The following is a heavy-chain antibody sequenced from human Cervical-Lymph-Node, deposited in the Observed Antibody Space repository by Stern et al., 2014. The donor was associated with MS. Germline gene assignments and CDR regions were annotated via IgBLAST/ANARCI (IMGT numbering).Heavy chain of an antibody. D-gene: IGHD2-21*02. CDR1: GYTLTEMS. J-gene: IGHJ6*02. V-gene: IGHV1-24*01. CDR2: YDPQHGET. Sequence: QVQLMQSGAEVKKPGASVKVSCKVSGYTLTEMSMHWVRQAPAKGLEWMGGYDPQHGETVYAQKIQGRVTMAEDRSTDTAYMELTSLRSDDTAVYYCATHRGRVTYYYGLDVWGQGTTVTVSS. CDR3: ATHRGRVTYYYGLDV.